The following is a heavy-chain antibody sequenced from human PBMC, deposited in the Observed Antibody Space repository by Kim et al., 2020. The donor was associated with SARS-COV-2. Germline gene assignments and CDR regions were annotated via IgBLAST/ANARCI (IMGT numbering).Heavy chain of an antibody. J-gene: IGHJ6*02. D-gene: IGHD2-2*01. Sequence: ASVKVSCKVSGYTLTELSMHWVRQAPGKGLEWMGGFDPEDGETIYAQKFQGRVTMTEDTSTDTAYMELSSLRSEDTAVYYCATARNSTSCYGCKRVGRYYYYGMDVWGQGTTVTVSS. CDR1: GYTLTELS. V-gene: IGHV1-24*01. CDR3: ATARNSTSCYGCKRVGRYYYYGMDV. CDR2: FDPEDGET.